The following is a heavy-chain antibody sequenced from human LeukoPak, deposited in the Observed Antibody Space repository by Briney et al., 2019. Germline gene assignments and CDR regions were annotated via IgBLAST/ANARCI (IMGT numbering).Heavy chain of an antibody. J-gene: IGHJ4*02. CDR3: AREGYYGSGSPPSLYFDY. Sequence: GGSLRLSCAASGFTFRTYAMSWVRQAPGQGLEWVSAITGGAGNSHYADSVKGRFTISRDNSRSTLYLQMNSLRPEDTAIYYCAREGYYGSGSPPSLYFDYWGQGTLVTVSS. CDR1: GFTFRTYA. D-gene: IGHD3-10*01. CDR2: ITGGAGNS. V-gene: IGHV3-23*01.